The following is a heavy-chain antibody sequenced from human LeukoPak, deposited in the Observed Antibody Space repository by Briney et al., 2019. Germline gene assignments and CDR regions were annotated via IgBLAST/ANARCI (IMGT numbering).Heavy chain of an antibody. Sequence: GGSLRLSCAASGFTFSSYSMNWVRQAPGKGLEWVSYIRGSSSTIYYADSVKGRFTISRDNAKNSLYLQMNSLRAEDTAVYYCATPFDYWGQGTLVTVSS. V-gene: IGHV3-48*01. CDR3: ATPFDY. J-gene: IGHJ4*02. CDR1: GFTFSSYS. CDR2: IRGSSSTI.